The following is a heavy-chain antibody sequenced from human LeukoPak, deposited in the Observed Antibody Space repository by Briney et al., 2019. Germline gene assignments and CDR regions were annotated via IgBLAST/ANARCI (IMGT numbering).Heavy chain of an antibody. V-gene: IGHV3-23*01. J-gene: IGHJ4*02. CDR3: AKGPGGVGYFDWLLYYYFDY. CDR1: GFTFSSYA. D-gene: IGHD3-9*01. Sequence: PGGSLRLSCAASGFTFSSYAMSWVRQAPGKGLEWVSAISGSGGSTYYADSVKGRFTISRDNSKNTLYLQMNSLRAEDTAVYYCAKGPGGVGYFDWLLYYYFDYWGQGTLVTVSS. CDR2: ISGSGGST.